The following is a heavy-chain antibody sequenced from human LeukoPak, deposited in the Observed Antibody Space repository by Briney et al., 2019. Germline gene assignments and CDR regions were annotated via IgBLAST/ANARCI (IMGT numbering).Heavy chain of an antibody. V-gene: IGHV4-38-2*01. D-gene: IGHD3-9*01. CDR3: ARHRRGVHTYYDILTGYSTHDY. CDR1: GYSISSGYY. CDR2: IYHSGST. J-gene: IGHJ4*02. Sequence: SETLSLTCAVSGYSISSGYYWGWTRQPPGKGLEWIGSIYHSGSTYYNPSLKSRVTISVDTSKNQFSLKLSSVTAADTAVHYCARHRRGVHTYYDILTGYSTHDYWGQGTLVTVSS.